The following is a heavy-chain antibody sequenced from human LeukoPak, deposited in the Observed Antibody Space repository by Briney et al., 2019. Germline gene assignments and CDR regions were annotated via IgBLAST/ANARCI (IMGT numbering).Heavy chain of an antibody. CDR3: ARGMTKIDY. CDR2: IYYSGST. Sequence: SETLSLTCTVSGGSISSYYWSWIRQPPGKGLEWIGYIYYSGSTNYNPSLKSRVTISVDTSKNQFSLKLSSVTAADTAVYYCARGMTKIDYWGQGTLVTVSS. D-gene: IGHD4-11*01. J-gene: IGHJ4*02. CDR1: GGSISSYY. V-gene: IGHV4-59*01.